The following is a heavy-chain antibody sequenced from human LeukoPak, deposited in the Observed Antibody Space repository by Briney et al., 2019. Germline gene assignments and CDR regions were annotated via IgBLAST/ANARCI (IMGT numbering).Heavy chain of an antibody. J-gene: IGHJ4*02. V-gene: IGHV3-33*06. D-gene: IGHD3-10*01. CDR2: IWYDGSNK. CDR1: GFTFSSYG. CDR3: AKEEFSDYLDY. Sequence: GRSLRLSCAASGFTFSSYGMHWVRQAPGKGLEWVAVIWYDGSNKYYADSVKGRFTISRDNSKNTLYLQMNSLRAEDTAVYYCAKEEFSDYLDYWGQGTLVTVSS.